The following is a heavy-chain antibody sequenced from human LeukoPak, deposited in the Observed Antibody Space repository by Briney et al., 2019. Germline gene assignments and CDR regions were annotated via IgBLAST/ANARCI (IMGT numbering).Heavy chain of an antibody. J-gene: IGHJ4*02. D-gene: IGHD1-26*01. CDR2: ISSSSSYI. CDR1: GFTLSSYS. CDR3: ARTPHSGSYRVDY. V-gene: IGHV3-21*01. Sequence: GGSLRLSCAASGFTLSSYSMNWVRQAPGKVLEWVSSISSSSSYIYYADSVKGRFTISRDNAKNSLYLQMNSLRAEDTAVYYCARTPHSGSYRVDYWGQGTLVTVSS.